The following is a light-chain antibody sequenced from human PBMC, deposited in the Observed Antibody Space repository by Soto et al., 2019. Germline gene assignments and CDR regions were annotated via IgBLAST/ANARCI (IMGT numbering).Light chain of an antibody. Sequence: QSALTQPASVSGSPGQSITISCTGTSSDVAGYDFVSWYQHHPGKAPRLMIYDVSHRPSGVSDRFSASKSGNTASLTISGLLAEDEADYYCSSYTSISTYVFGTGTKLTVL. CDR3: SSYTSISTYV. CDR1: SSDVAGYDF. J-gene: IGLJ1*01. CDR2: DVS. V-gene: IGLV2-14*03.